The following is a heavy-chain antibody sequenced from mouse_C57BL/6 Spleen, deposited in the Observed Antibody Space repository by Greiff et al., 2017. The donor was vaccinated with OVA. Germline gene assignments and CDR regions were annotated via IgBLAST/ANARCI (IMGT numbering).Heavy chain of an antibody. CDR3: ARGITTAHCFDD. V-gene: IGHV1-55*01. Sequence: QVQLQQPGAELVKPGASVKMSCKASGYTFTSYWITWVKQRPGQGLEWIGDIYPGSGSTNYNEKFKSKATLTVDTSSSTAYMQLSSLTSEDSAVYYCARGITTAHCFDDWGQGTTLTVSS. CDR1: GYTFTSYW. CDR2: IYPGSGST. D-gene: IGHD1-2*01. J-gene: IGHJ2*01.